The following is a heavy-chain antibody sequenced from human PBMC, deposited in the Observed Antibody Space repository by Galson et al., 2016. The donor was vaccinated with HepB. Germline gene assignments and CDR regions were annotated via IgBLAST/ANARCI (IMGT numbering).Heavy chain of an antibody. CDR3: AREPPAAVGHFGMDV. D-gene: IGHD2-2*01. J-gene: IGHJ6*02. Sequence: SLRLSCAASGFTFTNYWMHWVRQVPGKGLVWVARINSDGSATRYADSVQGRFTISRDNAKTTLVLQMSSLRAEDTSVYYCAREPPAAVGHFGMDVWGQGTTVTVSS. CDR2: INSDGSAT. V-gene: IGHV3-74*01. CDR1: GFTFTNYW.